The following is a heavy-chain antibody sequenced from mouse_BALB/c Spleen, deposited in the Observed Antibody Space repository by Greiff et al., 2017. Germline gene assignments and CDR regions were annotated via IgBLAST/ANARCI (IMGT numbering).Heavy chain of an antibody. Sequence: EVKLQESGAELVKPGASVKLSCTASGFNIKDTYMHWVKQRPEQGLEWIGRIDPANGNTKYDPKFQGKATITADTSSNTAYLQLSSLTSEDTAVYYCAKCDYSYAMDYWGQGTSVTVSS. J-gene: IGHJ4*01. CDR3: AKCDYSYAMDY. CDR2: IDPANGNT. V-gene: IGHV14-3*02. D-gene: IGHD2-4*01. CDR1: GFNIKDTY.